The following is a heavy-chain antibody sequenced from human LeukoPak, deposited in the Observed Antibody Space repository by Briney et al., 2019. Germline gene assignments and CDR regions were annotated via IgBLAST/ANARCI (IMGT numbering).Heavy chain of an antibody. CDR2: IRYDGSNK. J-gene: IGHJ4*02. CDR3: ARRGIAVAGTGLDY. V-gene: IGHV3-30*02. CDR1: GFTFSSYG. Sequence: GGSLRLSCAASGFTFSSYGMHWVRQAPGKGLEWVAFIRYDGSNKYYADSVKGRFTISRDNSKNTLYLQMNSLRAEDTAVYYCARRGIAVAGTGLDYWGQGTLVTVSS. D-gene: IGHD6-19*01.